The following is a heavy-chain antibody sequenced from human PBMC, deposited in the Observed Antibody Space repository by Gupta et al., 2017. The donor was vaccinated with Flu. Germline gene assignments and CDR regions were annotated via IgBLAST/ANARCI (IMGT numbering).Heavy chain of an antibody. Sequence: QVQLVQSGAEVKKSGSSVKVSCKASGDTFSSNTFSWVRQAPEQGLEWMGGILPVIGATNYAQEFQGRVTITADEATSTVYMEVSSLKSDDTAVYYCVRLTPCGGDCYYFQHWGQGTLVTVPS. D-gene: IGHD2-21*02. CDR2: ILPVIGAT. CDR1: GDTFSSNT. J-gene: IGHJ1*01. V-gene: IGHV1-69*01. CDR3: VRLTPCGGDCYYFQH.